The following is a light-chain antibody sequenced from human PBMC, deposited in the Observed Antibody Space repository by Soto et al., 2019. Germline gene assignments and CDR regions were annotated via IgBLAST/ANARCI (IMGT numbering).Light chain of an antibody. CDR1: QSIDNRS. J-gene: IGKJ1*01. Sequence: EMVLTQSPGTLSSSPGERATLSCRASQSIDNRSLAWYQHKPGQAPRLLIYATSSRATGIPDRFGGSGSGTDFTLTINRLEPEDFAVYYCQQYFGSSWTFGQGTKVDIK. CDR3: QQYFGSSWT. CDR2: ATS. V-gene: IGKV3-20*01.